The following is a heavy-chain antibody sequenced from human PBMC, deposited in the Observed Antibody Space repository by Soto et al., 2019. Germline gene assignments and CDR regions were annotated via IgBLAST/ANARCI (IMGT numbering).Heavy chain of an antibody. V-gene: IGHV3-49*03. CDR1: GFTFGDYA. D-gene: IGHD3-3*02. CDR3: TRPISFGNIALNAFDI. CDR2: IRSKAYGGTT. J-gene: IGHJ3*02. Sequence: PGGSLRLSCTASGFTFGDYAMSWFRQAPGKGLEWVGFIRSKAYGGTTEYAASVKGRFTISRDDSKSIAYLQMNSLKTEDTAVYYCTRPISFGNIALNAFDIWGQGTMVTVS.